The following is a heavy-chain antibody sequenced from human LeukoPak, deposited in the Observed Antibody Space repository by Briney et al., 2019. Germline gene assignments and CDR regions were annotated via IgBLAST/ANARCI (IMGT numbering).Heavy chain of an antibody. Sequence: GGSLRLSCAASGFTFSSYEMNWVRQAPGKGLEWVSYISSSGSTIYYADSVKGRFTISRDNAKNSLFLQMNSLRAEDTAIYYCARGRAARLLSDYWGQGTLVTVSS. J-gene: IGHJ4*02. CDR3: ARGRAARLLSDY. D-gene: IGHD2/OR15-2a*01. V-gene: IGHV3-48*03. CDR2: ISSSGSTI. CDR1: GFTFSSYE.